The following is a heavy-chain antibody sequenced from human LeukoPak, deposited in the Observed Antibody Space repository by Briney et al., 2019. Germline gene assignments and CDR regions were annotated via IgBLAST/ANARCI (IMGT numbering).Heavy chain of an antibody. CDR2: MNPNSGNT. CDR1: GYTFTSYD. D-gene: IGHD3-16*02. CDR3: ARRNLMITFGGVIADDY. Sequence: ASVKVSCKASGYTFTSYDINWVRQATGQGREWMGWMNPNSGNTGYAQKFQGRVTMTRNTSISTAYMELSSLRSEDTAVYYCARRNLMITFGGVIADDYWGQGTLVTVSS. J-gene: IGHJ4*02. V-gene: IGHV1-8*01.